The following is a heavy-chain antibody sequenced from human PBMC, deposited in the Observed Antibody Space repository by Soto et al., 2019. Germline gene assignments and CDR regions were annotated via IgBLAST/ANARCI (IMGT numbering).Heavy chain of an antibody. Sequence: ASVKVSCKASGYTFTGYYMHWVRQAPGQGLEWMGWINPNSGGTNYAQKFQGWVTMTRDTSISTAYMELSRLRSDDTAVYYCARGTTGTATGFDPWGQGTLVTVSS. CDR2: INPNSGGT. J-gene: IGHJ5*02. V-gene: IGHV1-2*04. CDR3: ARGTTGTATGFDP. D-gene: IGHD1-1*01. CDR1: GYTFTGYY.